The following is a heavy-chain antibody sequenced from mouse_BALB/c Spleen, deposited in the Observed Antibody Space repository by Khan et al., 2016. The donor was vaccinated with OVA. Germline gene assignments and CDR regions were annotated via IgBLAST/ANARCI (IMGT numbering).Heavy chain of an antibody. Sequence: EVELVESGGDLVKPGGSLKLSCAASGFTFSSYSMSWVRQTPDKRLEWVASISSGGDYTYYPDIVKGRFTISRDNAKNTLYLQKSSLKSEDSAMNYYESHLTGSFAYWGQGTLVTVSA. CDR3: ESHLTGSFAY. CDR2: ISSGGDYT. V-gene: IGHV5-6*01. CDR1: GFTFSSYS. J-gene: IGHJ3*01.